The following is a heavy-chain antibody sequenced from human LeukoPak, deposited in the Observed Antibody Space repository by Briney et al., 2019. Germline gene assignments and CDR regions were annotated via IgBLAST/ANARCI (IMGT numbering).Heavy chain of an antibody. V-gene: IGHV3-7*01. CDR1: GFTFSSYA. CDR2: IKQDGSEK. Sequence: GGSLRLSCAASGFTFSSYAMSWVRQAPGKGLEWVANIKQDGSEKYYVDSVKGRFTISGDNAKNSLYLQMNSLRAEDTAVYYCARKSNILYYYYSMDVWGQGTTVTVSS. CDR3: ARKSNILYYYYSMDV. J-gene: IGHJ6*02.